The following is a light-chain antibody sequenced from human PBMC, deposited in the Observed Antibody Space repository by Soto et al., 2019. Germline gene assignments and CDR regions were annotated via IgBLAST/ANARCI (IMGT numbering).Light chain of an antibody. Sequence: DIQMTQSPSTLSASVGDRVTITCRASQTLVGWLAWYQQKPGKAPKLLIYDASSLESGVPSRFSGSGSGTESTLTITRLQPDDFATYYCQQHNNYSPYTFGQGTKLEIK. CDR1: QTLVGW. CDR2: DAS. CDR3: QQHNNYSPYT. J-gene: IGKJ2*01. V-gene: IGKV1-5*01.